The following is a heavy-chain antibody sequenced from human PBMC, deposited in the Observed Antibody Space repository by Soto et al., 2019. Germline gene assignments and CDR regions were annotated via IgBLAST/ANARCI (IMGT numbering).Heavy chain of an antibody. CDR3: ARQRGGLRLNWFDP. D-gene: IGHD4-17*01. Sequence: SETLSLTCAVYGGSFIGYYWSWIRQPPGKGLEWIGEINHSGSTNYNPSLKSRVTISVDTSKNQFSLKLSSVTAADTAVYYCARQRGGLRLNWFDPWGQGTPVTVSS. CDR2: INHSGST. V-gene: IGHV4-34*01. J-gene: IGHJ5*02. CDR1: GGSFIGYY.